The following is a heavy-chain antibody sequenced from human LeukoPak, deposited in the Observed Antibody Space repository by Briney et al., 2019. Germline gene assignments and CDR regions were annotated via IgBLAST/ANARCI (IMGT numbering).Heavy chain of an antibody. D-gene: IGHD6-19*01. Sequence: PGGSLRLSCAASGFTFSSYEMNWVRQAPGKGLEWVSYTSSSGSTIYYADSVKGRFTISRDNAKNSLYLQMNSLRAEDTAVYYCARDRLSGWTNRYFDYWGQGTLVTVSS. CDR3: ARDRLSGWTNRYFDY. J-gene: IGHJ4*02. CDR1: GFTFSSYE. V-gene: IGHV3-48*03. CDR2: TSSSGSTI.